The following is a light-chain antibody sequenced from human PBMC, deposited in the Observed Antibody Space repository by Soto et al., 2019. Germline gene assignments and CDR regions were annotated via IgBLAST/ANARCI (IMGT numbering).Light chain of an antibody. Sequence: EIVMTQSPATLSVSPGERVTLSCRASQSVSNKLAWYQQKPGQAPRLLIYDASGRAGSVPARLSGSGSGTEFTLTISSLQSEDFAVYYCQQYGSSPQTFGQGTKVDI. CDR1: QSVSNK. J-gene: IGKJ1*01. CDR2: DAS. CDR3: QQYGSSPQT. V-gene: IGKV3-15*01.